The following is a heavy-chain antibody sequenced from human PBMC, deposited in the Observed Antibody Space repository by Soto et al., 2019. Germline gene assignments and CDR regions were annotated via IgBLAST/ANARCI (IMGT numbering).Heavy chain of an antibody. V-gene: IGHV3-23*01. D-gene: IGHD1-26*01. CDR1: GFTFNNYA. Sequence: GGSLRLSCGASGFTFNNYAMSWVRQAPGKGLEWVSGISDSGGRTYYADAVKGRFTISRDNSKNTVYLQMNSLRVEDTAVYYCAKGSATQSSYYDYWGRGTLVTVSS. CDR3: AKGSATQSSYYDY. CDR2: ISDSGGRT. J-gene: IGHJ4*01.